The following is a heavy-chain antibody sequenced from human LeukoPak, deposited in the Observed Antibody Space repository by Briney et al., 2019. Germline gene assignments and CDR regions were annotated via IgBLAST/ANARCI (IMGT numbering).Heavy chain of an antibody. CDR1: GFTVSSNY. Sequence: GGSLRLSCAASGFTVSSNYMSWVRQAPGKGLEWVSVIYSGGSTYYADSVKGRFTISRDNSKNTLYLQMNSLRAEDTAVYYCAKDWGVAARGGVDYWGQGTLVTVSS. CDR2: IYSGGST. D-gene: IGHD6-6*01. J-gene: IGHJ4*02. V-gene: IGHV3-66*01. CDR3: AKDWGVAARGGVDY.